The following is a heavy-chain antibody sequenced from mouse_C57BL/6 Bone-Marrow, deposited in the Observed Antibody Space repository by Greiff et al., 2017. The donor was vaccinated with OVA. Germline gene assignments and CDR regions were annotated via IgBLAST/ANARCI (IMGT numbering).Heavy chain of an antibody. V-gene: IGHV1-20*01. CDR3: ARGDYYDSSYEV. CDR2: INPYNGDT. Sequence: VQLKESGPELVKPGDSVKISCKASGYSFTGYFMNWVMQSHGKSLEWIGRINPYNGDTFYNQKFKGKATLTVDKSSSTAHMELRSLTSEDSAVYYCARGDYYDSSYEVWSQGTTLTVSS. D-gene: IGHD1-1*01. CDR1: GYSFTGYF. J-gene: IGHJ2*01.